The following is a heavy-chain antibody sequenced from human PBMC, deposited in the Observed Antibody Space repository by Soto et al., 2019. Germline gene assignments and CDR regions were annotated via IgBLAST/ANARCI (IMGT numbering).Heavy chain of an antibody. CDR2: INPSGGST. CDR1: GYTFTSYY. V-gene: IGHV1-46*01. Sequence: ASVKVSCKASGYTFTSYYMHWVRQAPGQGLEWMGIINPSGGSTSYAQKFQGRVTMTRDTSTSTVYMELSSLRSEDTAVYYCVRGGYYYDSSGYYKMNYWGQGTLVTVSS. J-gene: IGHJ4*02. D-gene: IGHD3-22*01. CDR3: VRGGYYYDSSGYYKMNY.